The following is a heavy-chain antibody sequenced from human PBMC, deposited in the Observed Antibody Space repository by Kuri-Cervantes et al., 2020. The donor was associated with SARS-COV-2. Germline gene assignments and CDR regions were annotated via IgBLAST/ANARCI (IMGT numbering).Heavy chain of an antibody. D-gene: IGHD1-26*01. CDR3: AKVLEWELLSPLGDY. CDR1: GFTFSSYS. Sequence: GGSLRLSCAASGFTFSSYSMNWVRQAPGKGLEWVSYISSSSSTIYYADSVKGRFTISRDNAKNSLYLQMNSLRAEDTAVYYCAKVLEWELLSPLGDYWGQGTLVTVSS. V-gene: IGHV3-48*01. J-gene: IGHJ4*02. CDR2: ISSSSSTI.